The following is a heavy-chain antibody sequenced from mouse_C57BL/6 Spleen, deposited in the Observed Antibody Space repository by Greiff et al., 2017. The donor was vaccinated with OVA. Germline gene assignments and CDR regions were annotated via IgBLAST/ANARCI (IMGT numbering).Heavy chain of an antibody. V-gene: IGHV1-15*01. CDR1: GYTFTDYE. CDR3: TRSDDYDAVDFDY. J-gene: IGHJ2*01. Sequence: VQRVESGAELVRPGASVTLSCKASGYTFTDYEMHWVKQTPVHGLEWIGAIDPETGGTAYNQKFKGKAILTADKSSSTAYMELRSLTSEDSAVYYCTRSDDYDAVDFDYWGQGTTLTVSS. CDR2: IDPETGGT. D-gene: IGHD2-4*01.